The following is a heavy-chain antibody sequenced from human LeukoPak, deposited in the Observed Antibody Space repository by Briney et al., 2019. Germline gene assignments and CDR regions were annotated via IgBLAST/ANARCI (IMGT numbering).Heavy chain of an antibody. CDR3: ARDPTLLWFGELLSYYYYYGMDV. CDR1: GYTFTGYY. V-gene: IGHV1-2*02. Sequence: GASVKVSCKASGYTFTGYYMHWVRQAPGQGLEWMGWINPNSGGTNYAQKFQGRVTMTRDTSISTAYMELSRLRSDDTAVYHCARDPTLLWFGELLSYYYYYGMDVWGQGTTVTVSS. D-gene: IGHD3-10*01. J-gene: IGHJ6*02. CDR2: INPNSGGT.